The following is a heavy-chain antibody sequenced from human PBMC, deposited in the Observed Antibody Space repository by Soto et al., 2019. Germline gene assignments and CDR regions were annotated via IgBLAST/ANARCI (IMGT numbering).Heavy chain of an antibody. V-gene: IGHV3-15*01. D-gene: IGHD4-17*01. CDR3: TTDEDYGGLFNY. CDR1: GFTFSNAW. CDR2: IKSKTDGGTT. J-gene: IGHJ4*02. Sequence: GGSLRLSCAASGFTFSNAWMSWVRQAPGKGLEWVGRIKSKTDGGTTDYAAPVKGRFTISRDDSKNTLYLQMNSLKTEDTAVYYCTTDEDYGGLFNYWGQGTLVTVSS.